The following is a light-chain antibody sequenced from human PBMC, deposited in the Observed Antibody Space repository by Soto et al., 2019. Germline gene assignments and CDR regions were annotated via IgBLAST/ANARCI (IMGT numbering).Light chain of an antibody. Sequence: DIVMTQSPLSLSVTPGEPASISCRSSESLLHSSGNNYLDWYLQKPGQSPHLLIYLGSNRASGVADRFSGSGSGTDFTLKISRVEAEDVGVYYCMQALPAPTFGQGTRLEIK. CDR3: MQALPAPT. CDR2: LGS. J-gene: IGKJ5*01. CDR1: ESLLHSSGNNY. V-gene: IGKV2-28*01.